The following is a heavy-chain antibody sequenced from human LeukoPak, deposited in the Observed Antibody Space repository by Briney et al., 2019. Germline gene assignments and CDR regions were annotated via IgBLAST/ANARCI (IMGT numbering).Heavy chain of an antibody. J-gene: IGHJ6*03. CDR1: GFIFSTYG. Sequence: PGGSLRLSCSASGFIFSTYGMSWVRQAPGKGLEWVISISGSGSTTFYADSVKGRFTISRDNAKNSLYLQMNSLGPEDTAVYYCARDPYSGNYGNYYYYYMDVWGKGTTVTISS. V-gene: IGHV3-21*01. D-gene: IGHD1-26*01. CDR2: ISGSGSTT. CDR3: ARDPYSGNYGNYYYYYMDV.